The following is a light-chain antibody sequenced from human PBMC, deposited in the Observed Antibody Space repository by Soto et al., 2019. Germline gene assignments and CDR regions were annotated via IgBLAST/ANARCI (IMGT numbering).Light chain of an antibody. CDR3: QQYNNWPPWT. Sequence: EIVMTQSPATLSVSPGERATLSCRASQSVSSNLAWFQQKPGQAPRLLIYGASTRDTGIPARFSGSGSGTEFTLTISSLQSEDFAVYYCQQYNNWPPWTFGQGTKVDIK. CDR1: QSVSSN. V-gene: IGKV3-15*01. J-gene: IGKJ1*01. CDR2: GAS.